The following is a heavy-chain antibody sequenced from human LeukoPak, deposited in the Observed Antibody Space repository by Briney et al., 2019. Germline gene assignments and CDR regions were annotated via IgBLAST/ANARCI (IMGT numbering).Heavy chain of an antibody. J-gene: IGHJ6*02. Sequence: PGGSLRLSCAASGFTFSDHYMDWVRQAPGKGLEWVGRGRNKANGYTPEYAASVKGRFTISRDDSKNSLYLQMNSVETEDTAVYYCTRGGSPRSSYYYPMDAWGQGTTVTVSS. D-gene: IGHD6-19*01. CDR2: GRNKANGYTP. V-gene: IGHV3-72*01. CDR3: TRGGSPRSSYYYPMDA. CDR1: GFTFSDHY.